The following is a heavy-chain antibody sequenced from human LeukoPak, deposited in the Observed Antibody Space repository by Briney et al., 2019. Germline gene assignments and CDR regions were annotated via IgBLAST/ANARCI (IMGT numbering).Heavy chain of an antibody. CDR1: GVSITTYY. Sequence: SETLSLTCTVSGVSITTYYWSWIRQPPGKGLEWIGYIDYSGSTNYNPSLKSRVTISVDTSQNQFSLKLSSVTAADTAVYYCARDRALGSGKYYFDYWGQGTLVTVSA. CDR3: ARDRALGSGKYYFDY. D-gene: IGHD3-16*01. V-gene: IGHV4-59*01. CDR2: IDYSGST. J-gene: IGHJ4*02.